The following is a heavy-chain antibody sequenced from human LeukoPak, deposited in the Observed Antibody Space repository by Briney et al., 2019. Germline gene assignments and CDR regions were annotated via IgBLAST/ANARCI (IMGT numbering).Heavy chain of an antibody. CDR2: IWYDGSDK. Sequence: PGRSLRLSCAASGFTFSSYGMHWVRQAPGKGLEWVAVIWYDGSDKYYADSVKGRFTISRDNSKNTLYLQMNSLRAEDTAVYYCAKDKDYGYYMDVWGKGPRSPSP. CDR3: AKDKDYGYYMDV. CDR1: GFTFSSYG. J-gene: IGHJ6*03. V-gene: IGHV3-33*06. D-gene: IGHD3-16*01.